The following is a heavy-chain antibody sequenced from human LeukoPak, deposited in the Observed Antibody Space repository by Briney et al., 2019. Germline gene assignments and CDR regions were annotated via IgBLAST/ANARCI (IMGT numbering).Heavy chain of an antibody. CDR2: IYYIGTT. CDR1: GGSISSYY. CDR3: ARQATYYDYVWGSYRPSYWFDP. Sequence: SETLSLTCTVSGGSISSYYWSWLRQPPGKGLEWIGYIYYIGTTNYNPSLKSRVTISVDTSKNQFSLKLSSVTAADTAVYYCARQATYYDYVWGSYRPSYWFDPWGQGTLVTVSS. V-gene: IGHV4-59*08. D-gene: IGHD3-16*02. J-gene: IGHJ5*02.